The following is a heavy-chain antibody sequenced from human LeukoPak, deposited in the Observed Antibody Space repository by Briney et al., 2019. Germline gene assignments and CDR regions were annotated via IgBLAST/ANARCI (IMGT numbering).Heavy chain of an antibody. CDR3: ARDVDHCFDY. V-gene: IGHV3-21*01. J-gene: IGHJ4*02. Sequence: GGSLRLSCAASGFTFSSYSMNWVRQAPGKGLEWVSSISSSSSYIYYADSVKGRFTISRDNSKNTLYLQMNSLRAEDTAVYYCARDVDHCFDYWGQGTLVTVSS. CDR1: GFTFSSYS. CDR2: ISSSSSYI.